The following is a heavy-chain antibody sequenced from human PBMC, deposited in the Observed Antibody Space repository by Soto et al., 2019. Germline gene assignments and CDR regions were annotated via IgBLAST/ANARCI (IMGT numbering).Heavy chain of an antibody. CDR2: ISYDGSNK. V-gene: IGHV3-30-3*01. CDR3: ARVLRLRYYYDSSGPSDY. Sequence: HPGGSLRLSCKASGFTFSGRYMHWVRQAPGKGLEWVAVISYDGSNKYYADSVKGRFTISRDNSKNTLYLQMNSLRAEDTAVYYCARVLRLRYYYDSSGPSDYWGQGTLVTVSS. D-gene: IGHD3-22*01. J-gene: IGHJ4*02. CDR1: GFTFSGRY.